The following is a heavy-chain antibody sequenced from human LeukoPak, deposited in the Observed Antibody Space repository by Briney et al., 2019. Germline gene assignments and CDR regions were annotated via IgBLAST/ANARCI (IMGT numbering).Heavy chain of an antibody. CDR3: ARPRRRYTTVTTSAFDI. Sequence: PSETLSLTCTVSSGSISSSLHYWGWIRQPPGKGLEWIGEINHSGSTNYNPSLKSRVTISVDMSKNQFSLKLSSVTAADTAVYYCARPRRRYTTVTTSAFDIWGQGTMVTVSS. CDR1: SGSISSSLHY. D-gene: IGHD4-17*01. CDR2: INHSGST. V-gene: IGHV4-39*07. J-gene: IGHJ3*02.